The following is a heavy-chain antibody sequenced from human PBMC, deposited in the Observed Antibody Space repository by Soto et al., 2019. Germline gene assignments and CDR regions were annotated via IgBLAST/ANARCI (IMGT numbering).Heavy chain of an antibody. CDR3: AAQVPTVTPSDWYFDL. CDR1: GYTFTSYY. D-gene: IGHD4-17*01. CDR2: INPSGGST. J-gene: IGHJ2*01. V-gene: IGHV1-46*01. Sequence: ASVKVSCKASGYTFTSYYMHWVRQAPGQGLEWMGIINPSGGSTSYAQKFQGRVTMTRDTSTSTVYMELSSLRSEDTAVYYCAAQVPTVTPSDWYFDLWGRGTLVTVSS.